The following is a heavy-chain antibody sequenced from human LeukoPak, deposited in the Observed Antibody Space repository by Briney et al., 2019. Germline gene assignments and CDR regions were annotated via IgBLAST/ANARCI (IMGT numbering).Heavy chain of an antibody. D-gene: IGHD3-16*02. CDR1: GGSISSGSYY. Sequence: PSETPSLTCTVSGGSISSGSYYWSWIRQPAGKGLEWIGRIYTSGSTNYNPSLKSRVTISVDTSKNQFSLKLSSVTAADTAVYYCAREGTPQIAFGGVIVFDYWGQGTLVTGSS. J-gene: IGHJ4*02. V-gene: IGHV4-61*02. CDR3: AREGTPQIAFGGVIVFDY. CDR2: IYTSGST.